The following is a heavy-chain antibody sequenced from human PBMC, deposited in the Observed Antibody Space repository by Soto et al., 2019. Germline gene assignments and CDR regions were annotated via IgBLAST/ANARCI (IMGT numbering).Heavy chain of an antibody. CDR1: GGTFSNYP. Sequence: GASVKVSCKASGGTFSNYPITWVRRAPGQGLEWLGGIIPIFGKADYTQKFQGRVTITADEPTSTAYMEISSLRSEDTAVYYCASGGEYYDENLPHYFFFGMHVWGPGTTVTVYS. CDR2: IIPIFGKA. V-gene: IGHV1-69*13. D-gene: IGHD3-16*01. J-gene: IGHJ6*02. CDR3: ASGGEYYDENLPHYFFFGMHV.